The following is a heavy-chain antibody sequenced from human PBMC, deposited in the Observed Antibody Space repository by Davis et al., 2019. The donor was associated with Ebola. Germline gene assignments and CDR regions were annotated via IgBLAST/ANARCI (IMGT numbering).Heavy chain of an antibody. Sequence: PGGSLRLSCAASGFTVSSNYMSWVRQAPGKGLEWVSVIYSGGSTYYADSVKGRFTISRHNSKNTLYLQMNSLRAEDTAVYYCARDPLGIAAAGIRWGPGMDVWGQGTTVTVSS. CDR3: ARDPLGIAAAGIRWGPGMDV. D-gene: IGHD6-13*01. J-gene: IGHJ6*02. CDR1: GFTVSSNY. CDR2: IYSGGST. V-gene: IGHV3-53*04.